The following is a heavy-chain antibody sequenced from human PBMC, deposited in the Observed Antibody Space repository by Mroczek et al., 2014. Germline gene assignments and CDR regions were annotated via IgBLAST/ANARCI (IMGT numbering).Heavy chain of an antibody. CDR1: GGSFSGYY. V-gene: IGHV4-34*01. CDR3: ARAGQYQQPFDY. D-gene: IGHD2-2*01. J-gene: IGHJ4*02. Sequence: QVQLQESGAGLLKPSETLSLTCAVYGGSFSGYYWSWIRQPPGKGLEWIGEINHSGSTNYNPSLKSRVTISVDTSKNQFSLKLSSVTAADTAVYYCARAGQYQQPFDYWGQGTLVTVSS. CDR2: INHSGST.